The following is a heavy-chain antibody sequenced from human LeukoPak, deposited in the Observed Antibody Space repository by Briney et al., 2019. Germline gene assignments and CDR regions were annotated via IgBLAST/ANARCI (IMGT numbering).Heavy chain of an antibody. Sequence: SETLSLTCTVSGGSISSGSYYWSWIRQPAGKGLEWIGRIYTSGSTHYNPSLKSRVTISVDTSKNQFSLKLSSVTAADTAVYYCARLLTVVRGLITFWFDPWGQGTLVTVSS. J-gene: IGHJ5*02. V-gene: IGHV4-61*02. CDR3: ARLLTVVRGLITFWFDP. CDR1: GGSISSGSYY. D-gene: IGHD3-10*01. CDR2: IYTSGST.